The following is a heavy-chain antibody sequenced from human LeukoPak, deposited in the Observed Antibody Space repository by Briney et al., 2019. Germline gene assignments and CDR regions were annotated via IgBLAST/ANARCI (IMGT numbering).Heavy chain of an antibody. J-gene: IGHJ4*02. Sequence: SETLSLTCTVSGGSLSSYYWSWIRQPPGKGLEWIGYIYYSGSTNYNPSLKSRVAISVETSKNQFSLKLSSVTAADTAVYYCARVTGYMIEDYFDYWGQGTLVTVSS. D-gene: IGHD3-22*01. V-gene: IGHV4-59*01. CDR1: GGSLSSYY. CDR3: ARVTGYMIEDYFDY. CDR2: IYYSGST.